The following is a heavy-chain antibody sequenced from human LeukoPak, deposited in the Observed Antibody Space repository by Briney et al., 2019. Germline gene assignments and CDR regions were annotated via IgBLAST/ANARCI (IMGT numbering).Heavy chain of an antibody. CDR1: GGSISIISSSTYY. J-gene: IGHJ4*02. Sequence: PSETLSLTCTVSGGSISIISSSTYYWGWIRQAPGKGLEWIGSLYYGENSHYNPSLKSRATLSVDTSNNQFSLKLTSVTAADAAVYFCARQLPTAAADTRGYFNYGGQGTVVTVSS. D-gene: IGHD6-25*01. CDR3: ARQLPTAAADTRGYFNY. CDR2: LYYGENS. V-gene: IGHV4-39*01.